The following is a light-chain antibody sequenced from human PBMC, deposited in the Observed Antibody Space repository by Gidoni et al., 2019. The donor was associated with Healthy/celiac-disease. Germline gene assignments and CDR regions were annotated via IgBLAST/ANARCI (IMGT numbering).Light chain of an antibody. CDR1: QSINSY. V-gene: IGKV1-39*01. CDR3: LQSYSTLGT. CDR2: AAS. J-gene: IGKJ1*01. Sequence: DIQMTQSPSSLSASVVDRVTITCRASQSINSYLNWYQQKPGKAPKLLIYAASSLQRGVPARFSGSGSGTDFTLTISSLQPEDFATYYCLQSYSTLGTFXQXTKVEIK.